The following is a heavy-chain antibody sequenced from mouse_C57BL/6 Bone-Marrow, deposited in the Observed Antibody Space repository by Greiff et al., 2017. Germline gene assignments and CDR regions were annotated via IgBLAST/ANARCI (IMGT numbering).Heavy chain of an antibody. J-gene: IGHJ1*03. CDR2: INPSNGGT. CDR3: ARDATVVARDFDV. D-gene: IGHD1-1*01. V-gene: IGHV1-53*01. CDR1: GYTFTSYW. Sequence: QVQLQQSGTELVKPGASVKLSCKASGYTFTSYWMHWAKQRPGQGLEWIGNINPSNGGTNYNEKFKSKATLTVDKSSSTAYMQLSSLTSEDSAVYYGARDATVVARDFDVWGTGTTVTVSS.